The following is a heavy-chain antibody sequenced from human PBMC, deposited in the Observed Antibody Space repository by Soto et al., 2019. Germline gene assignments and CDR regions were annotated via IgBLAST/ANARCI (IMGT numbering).Heavy chain of an antibody. J-gene: IGHJ4*02. CDR3: ARENYDIVTGKWYYFDY. D-gene: IGHD3-9*01. V-gene: IGHV1-3*01. CDR1: GYTFTSYA. Sequence: QVQLVQSGAEVKKPGASVKVSCKASGYTFTSYAMHWVRQAPGQRLEWMGWINAGNGNTKYSQKFQGRVTITRDTSASTAYMELSSLRSEDTAVYYCARENYDIVTGKWYYFDYWGQGTLVTVSS. CDR2: INAGNGNT.